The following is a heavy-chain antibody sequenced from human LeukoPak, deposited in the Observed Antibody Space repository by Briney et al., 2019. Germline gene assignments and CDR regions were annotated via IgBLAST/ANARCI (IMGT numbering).Heavy chain of an antibody. CDR2: INHSGST. CDR3: AKRYCSSNSCSFDY. Sequence: SETLSLTCAVYGGSFSGYYWRWIRQPPGKGLEWIGEINHSGSTNYNPSLKSRVTISVDASKNQFSLMLSSVTAADTAVCYCAKRYCSSNSCSFDYWGHGTLVTASS. D-gene: IGHD2-2*01. V-gene: IGHV4-34*01. CDR1: GGSFSGYY. J-gene: IGHJ4*01.